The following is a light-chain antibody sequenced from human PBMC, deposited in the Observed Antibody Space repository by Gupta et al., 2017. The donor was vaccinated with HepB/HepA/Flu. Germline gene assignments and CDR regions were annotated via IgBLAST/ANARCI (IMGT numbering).Light chain of an antibody. CDR1: SSNIGYSF. CDR3: GTGDNNRSIWV. V-gene: IGLV1-51*02. J-gene: IGLJ3*02. Sequence: QSLLTQPPSVYAAPRQKVTISCSGSSSNIGYSFVSWHQQVPGTAPKLLIYENNKRTTGIPARFSGSKYGTSATLGIAGLQTGEEAEYYCGTGDNNRSIWVFGGGTRLTVL. CDR2: ENN.